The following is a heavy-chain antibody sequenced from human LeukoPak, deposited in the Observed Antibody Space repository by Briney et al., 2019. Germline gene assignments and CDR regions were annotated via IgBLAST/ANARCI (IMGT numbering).Heavy chain of an antibody. J-gene: IGHJ3*02. D-gene: IGHD2-2*01. CDR2: IHYSGST. CDR1: GASISNSDYY. Sequence: PSETLSLTCTVSGASISNSDYYWSWIRQPPGKGLEWIGYIHYSGSTHYNPSLKSRVTISVDTSKNQFSLKLSSVTAADTAMYYCARGRLGLGVPAAISYAFDIWGQGTMVTVSS. V-gene: IGHV4-61*08. CDR3: ARGRLGLGVPAAISYAFDI.